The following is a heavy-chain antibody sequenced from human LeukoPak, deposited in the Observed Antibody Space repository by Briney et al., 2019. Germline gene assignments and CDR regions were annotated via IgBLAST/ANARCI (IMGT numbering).Heavy chain of an antibody. V-gene: IGHV4-59*01. CDR1: GGSISSYY. CDR2: IYYSGST. J-gene: IGHJ5*02. CDR3: ARVAYYYDSSGYWIPGWFDP. D-gene: IGHD3-22*01. Sequence: SETLSLTCTVSGGSISSYYWSWIRQPPGKGLEWIGYIYYSGSTNYNPSLKSRVTISVDTSKNQFSLKLSSVTAADTAVYYCARVAYYYDSSGYWIPGWFDPWGQGTLVTVSS.